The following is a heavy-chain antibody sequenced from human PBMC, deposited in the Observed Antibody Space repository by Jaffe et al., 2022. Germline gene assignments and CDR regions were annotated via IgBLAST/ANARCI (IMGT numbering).Heavy chain of an antibody. CDR1: GFSLSTSGVG. D-gene: IGHD3-16*02. CDR3: AHTFPNYDYIWGSYRSAYYFDY. CDR2: IYWNDDK. Sequence: QITLKESGPTLVKPTQTLTLTCTFSGFSLSTSGVGVGWIRQPPGKALEWLALIYWNDDKRYSPSLKSRLTITKDTSKNQVVLTMTNMDPVDTATYYCAHTFPNYDYIWGSYRSAYYFDYWGQGTLVTVSS. V-gene: IGHV2-5*01. J-gene: IGHJ4*02.